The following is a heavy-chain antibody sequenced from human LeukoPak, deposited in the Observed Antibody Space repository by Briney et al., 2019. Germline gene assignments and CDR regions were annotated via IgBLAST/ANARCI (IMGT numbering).Heavy chain of an antibody. D-gene: IGHD3-22*01. CDR3: AKDVDSSGYYSGFDY. CDR1: GFSFNNYA. V-gene: IGHV3-23*01. Sequence: AGGSLRLSCAASGFSFNNYAMSWVRQAPGKGLEWVSHIVASSGATFYADSVKGRFTISRDNSNNTLYLQMNSLRAEDTAVYYCAKDVDSSGYYSGFDYWGQGTLVTVSS. J-gene: IGHJ4*02. CDR2: IVASSGAT.